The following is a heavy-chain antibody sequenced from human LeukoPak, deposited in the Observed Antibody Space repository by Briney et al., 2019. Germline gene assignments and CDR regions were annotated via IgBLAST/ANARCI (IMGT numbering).Heavy chain of an antibody. CDR2: IYPGDSDT. J-gene: IGHJ5*02. V-gene: IGHV5-51*01. CDR1: GYSFTSYW. CDR3: ARGKYCSSTSCYDGWLGSFDP. Sequence: GESLKISCKGSGYSFTSYWIGWVRQMPGKGLEWMGIIYPGDSDTRYSPSFQGQVTISADKSISKAYLQWSSLKASDTAMYYCARGKYCSSTSCYDGWLGSFDPWGQGTLVTVSS. D-gene: IGHD2-2*01.